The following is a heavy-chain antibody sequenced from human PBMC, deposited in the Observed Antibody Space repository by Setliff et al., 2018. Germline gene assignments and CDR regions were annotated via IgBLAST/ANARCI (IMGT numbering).Heavy chain of an antibody. D-gene: IGHD3-3*01. Sequence: SETLSLTCTVSGGSISDYYWSWIRQPAGKGLEWIGRIYDSGRTDYNPSLTSRVTMSLDTSKNQFSLKLSSVTAADTAVYYCARVGMYYNFWSGYYTYYYYYYMDVWGKGTTVTVSS. CDR3: ARVGMYYNFWSGYYTYYYYYYMDV. J-gene: IGHJ6*03. CDR2: IYDSGRT. V-gene: IGHV4-4*07. CDR1: GGSISDYY.